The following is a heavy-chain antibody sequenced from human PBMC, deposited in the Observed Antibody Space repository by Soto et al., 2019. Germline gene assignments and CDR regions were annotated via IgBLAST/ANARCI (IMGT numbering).Heavy chain of an antibody. V-gene: IGHV3-53*01. CDR3: ARDPGCSGGSCLRSYYYGMDV. CDR1: GFTVSSNY. CDR2: IYSGGST. D-gene: IGHD2-15*01. J-gene: IGHJ6*02. Sequence: HPGGSLRLSCAASGFTVSSNYMSWVRQAPGRGLEWVSVIYSGGSTYYADSVKGRFTISRDNSKNTLYLQMNSLRAEDTAVYYCARDPGCSGGSCLRSYYYGMDVWGQGTTVTVSS.